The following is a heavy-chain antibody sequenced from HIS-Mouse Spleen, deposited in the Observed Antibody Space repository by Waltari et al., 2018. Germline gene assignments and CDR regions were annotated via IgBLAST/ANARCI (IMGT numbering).Heavy chain of an antibody. Sequence: QVQLVQSGAEVKKPGSSVKVSFKASVGTFSRYAISWVRQAPGQGLEWMGGIIPIFGTANYAQKFQGRVTITADESTSTAYMELSSLRSEDTAVYYCARDSGSYSFWYFDLWGRGTLVTVSA. CDR3: ARDSGSYSFWYFDL. J-gene: IGHJ2*01. V-gene: IGHV1-69*01. D-gene: IGHD1-26*01. CDR1: VGTFSRYA. CDR2: IIPIFGTA.